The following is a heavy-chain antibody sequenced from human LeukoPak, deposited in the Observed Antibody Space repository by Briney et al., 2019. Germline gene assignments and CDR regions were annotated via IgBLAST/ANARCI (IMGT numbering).Heavy chain of an antibody. CDR1: GFTFSNYA. J-gene: IGHJ5*02. Sequence: PGGSLRLSCAASGFTFSNYAMSWVRQAPGKGLEWVSVIYSGGTTYYADSVKGRFTISRDNSKNTLYLQMNSLRAEDTAVYYCASRATITTDRFWFDPWGQGTLVTVSS. V-gene: IGHV3-53*01. D-gene: IGHD4-11*01. CDR2: IYSGGTT. CDR3: ASRATITTDRFWFDP.